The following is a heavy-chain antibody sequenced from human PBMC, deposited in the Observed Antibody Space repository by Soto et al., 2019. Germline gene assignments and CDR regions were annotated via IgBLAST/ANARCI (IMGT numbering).Heavy chain of an antibody. CDR2: IYYSGST. J-gene: IGHJ5*02. CDR3: ARVRIVVVVAATPGPNWFDP. Sequence: SETLSLTCTVSGGSISSGGYYWSWIRQHPGKGLEWIGYIYYSGSTYYNPSLRSRVTISVDTSKNQFSLKLSSVTAADTAVYYCARVRIVVVVAATPGPNWFDPWGQGTLVTVSS. CDR1: GGSISSGGYY. D-gene: IGHD2-15*01. V-gene: IGHV4-31*03.